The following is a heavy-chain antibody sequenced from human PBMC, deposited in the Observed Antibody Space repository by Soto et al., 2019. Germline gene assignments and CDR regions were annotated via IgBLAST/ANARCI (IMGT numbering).Heavy chain of an antibody. J-gene: IGHJ6*03. Sequence: GXSLRLSCAASGFTFSSYALHWVRQAPWKGLEYVLAISSNGGSTYYANSVKGRFTISRDNSKNTLYLQMGSLRAEDMAVYYCARGGGGYDIYYYYYMDVWGKGTTVTVSS. CDR1: GFTFSSYA. CDR2: ISSNGGST. V-gene: IGHV3-64*01. CDR3: ARGGGGYDIYYYYYMDV. D-gene: IGHD5-12*01.